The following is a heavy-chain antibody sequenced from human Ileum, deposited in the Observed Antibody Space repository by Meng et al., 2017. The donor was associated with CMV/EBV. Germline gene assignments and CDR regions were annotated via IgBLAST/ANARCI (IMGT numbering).Heavy chain of an antibody. J-gene: IGHJ2*01. CDR1: GFTFSSYS. CDR3: ARGGAAAGNGNFDL. Sequence: ASGFTFSSYSMNWVRQAPGKGLEWVSSISSSSSYIYYADSVKGRFTISRDNAKNSLYLQMNSLRAEDTAVYYCARGGAAAGNGNFDLWGRGTLVTVSS. D-gene: IGHD6-13*01. CDR2: ISSSSSYI. V-gene: IGHV3-21*01.